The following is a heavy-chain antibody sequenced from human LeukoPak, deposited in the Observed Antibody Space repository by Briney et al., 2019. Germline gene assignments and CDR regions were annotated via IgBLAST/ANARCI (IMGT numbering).Heavy chain of an antibody. CDR2: ISSSSTI. V-gene: IGHV3-48*02. CDR1: GFTFSNYG. CDR3: ARDAGSGYFDY. Sequence: GGSLRLSCAASGFTFSNYGMHWVRQAPGKGLEWVSYISSSSTIYFPDSVKGRFTISRDNAKNSLYLQMNGLRDEDTAVYYCARDAGSGYFDYWGQGTLVTVSS. D-gene: IGHD6-19*01. J-gene: IGHJ4*02.